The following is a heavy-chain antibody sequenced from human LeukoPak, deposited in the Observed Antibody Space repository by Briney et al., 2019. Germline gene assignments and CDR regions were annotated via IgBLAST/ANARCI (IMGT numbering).Heavy chain of an antibody. J-gene: IGHJ4*02. V-gene: IGHV3-23*01. CDR3: AKAGSSGRQAFDY. CDR1: GFTFSSYA. D-gene: IGHD6-19*01. CDR2: IDNGGGST. Sequence: GGSLRLSCAVSGFTFSSYAMSWVRQAPGKGLEWVSAIDNGGGSTNYADSVKGRFTISRDNSKNTLYLQMNNLRAEDTAVYYCAKAGSSGRQAFDYWGQGTLVTVSS.